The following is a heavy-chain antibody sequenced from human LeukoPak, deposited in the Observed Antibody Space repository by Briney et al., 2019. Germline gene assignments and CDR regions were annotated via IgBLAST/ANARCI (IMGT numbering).Heavy chain of an antibody. D-gene: IGHD4-17*01. CDR1: GYTLTELS. CDR2: FDPEDGET. Sequence: ASVKVSCKVSGYTLTELSMHWVRQAPGKGLEWMGGFDPEDGETIYAQKFQGRVTMTEDTSTDTAYMELSSLRSEDTAVYYCATGVSGNYADPYVDYWGQGTLVTVSS. V-gene: IGHV1-24*01. J-gene: IGHJ4*02. CDR3: ATGVSGNYADPYVDY.